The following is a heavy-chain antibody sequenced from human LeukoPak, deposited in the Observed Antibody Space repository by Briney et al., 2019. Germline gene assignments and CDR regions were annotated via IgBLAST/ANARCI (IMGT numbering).Heavy chain of an antibody. J-gene: IGHJ4*02. CDR1: GFTFSTFA. V-gene: IGHV3-23*01. CDR2: IFPSGGEI. Sequence: GGSLRLSCAASGFTFSTFAMIWVRQPPGKGLEWVSSIFPSGGEIHYADSVRGRFTISRDNSKSTLSLQMNSLRAEDTAVYHCARGEWSSSPFDYWGQGTLVTVSS. CDR3: ARGEWSSSPFDY. D-gene: IGHD6-6*01.